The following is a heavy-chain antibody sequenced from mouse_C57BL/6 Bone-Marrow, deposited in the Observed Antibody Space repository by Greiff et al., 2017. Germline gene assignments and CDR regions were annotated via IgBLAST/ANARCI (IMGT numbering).Heavy chain of an antibody. CDR2: FHPYNDDT. J-gene: IGHJ2*01. V-gene: IGHV1-47*01. CDR1: GYTFTTSP. D-gene: IGHD2-1*01. CDR3: ARGGNYGGYYFDY. Sequence: VQLQQSGAELVKPGASVKMSCKASGYTFTTSPIAWMKQNHGKSLEWIGNFHPYNDDTKYNEKFKGKATLTVEKSSSTVYLELSRLTSDDSAVYYCARGGNYGGYYFDYWGQGTTLTVSS.